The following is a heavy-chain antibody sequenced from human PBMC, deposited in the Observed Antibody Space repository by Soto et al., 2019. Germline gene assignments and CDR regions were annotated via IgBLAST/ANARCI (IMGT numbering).Heavy chain of an antibody. D-gene: IGHD2-2*01. CDR3: ARDREENQLPYY. J-gene: IGHJ4*02. Sequence: KAACEASGGRDSSYTMRWARQAPGQGLEWMGRIIPILGIANYAQKFQGRVTITADKSTSTAYVELSSLRSEDTAVYYCARDREENQLPYYWGQGTLVTVSS. CDR2: IIPILGIA. V-gene: IGHV1-69*04. CDR1: GGRDSSYT.